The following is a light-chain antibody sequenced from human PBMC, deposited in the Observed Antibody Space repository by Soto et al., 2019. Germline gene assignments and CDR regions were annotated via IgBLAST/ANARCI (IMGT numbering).Light chain of an antibody. CDR1: QSVYVN. CDR3: QQYNNWPPWT. V-gene: IGKV3-11*01. CDR2: DAS. Sequence: QSPGPLSVSTGERANLPLRVRQSVYVNLAWYQQKPGQAPRLLIHDASNRATGIPARFSGSGSGTDFTLTISSLEPEDFAVYYCQQYNNWPPWTFGQGSKVDI. J-gene: IGKJ1*01.